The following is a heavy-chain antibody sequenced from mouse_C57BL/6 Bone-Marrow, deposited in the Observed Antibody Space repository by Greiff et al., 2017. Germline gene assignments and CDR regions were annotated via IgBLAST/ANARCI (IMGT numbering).Heavy chain of an antibody. Sequence: EVQLQQSGPELVKPGASVKISCKASGYTFTDYYMNWVKQSHGKSLEWIGDINPNNGGTSYNQQFKGKATLTVDKSSSTAYMELRRLTSEDSAVYYCARRSFYYYGSSSWFAYWGKGTLVTVSA. J-gene: IGHJ3*01. CDR3: ARRSFYYYGSSSWFAY. CDR2: INPNNGGT. V-gene: IGHV1-26*01. CDR1: GYTFTDYY. D-gene: IGHD1-1*01.